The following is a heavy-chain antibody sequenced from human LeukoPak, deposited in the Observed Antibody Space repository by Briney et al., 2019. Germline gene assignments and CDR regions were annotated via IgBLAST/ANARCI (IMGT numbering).Heavy chain of an antibody. CDR2: ISAYNGNT. D-gene: IGHD3-22*01. Sequence: GASVKVSCKAPGYTFTSYDINWVRQATGQGLEWMGWISAYNGNTNYAQKLQGRVTMTTDTSTSTAYMELRSLRSDDTAVYYCARDPDDSSGYHSDYWGQGTLVTVSS. V-gene: IGHV1-18*01. CDR1: GYTFTSYD. CDR3: ARDPDDSSGYHSDY. J-gene: IGHJ4*02.